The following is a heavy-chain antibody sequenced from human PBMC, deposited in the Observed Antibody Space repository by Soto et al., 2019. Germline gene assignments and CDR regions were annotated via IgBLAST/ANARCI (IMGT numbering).Heavy chain of an antibody. CDR1: GFSLTTPGVG. CDR2: IYSNNHK. V-gene: IGHV2-5*01. CDR3: AHSHRVRTVSDGFDF. J-gene: IGHJ4*02. Sequence: QITLKESGPALVKPTQTLTLTCTFSGFSLTTPGVGVGWIRQPPGKALEWIAVIYSNNHKRYNSSLENRVLITKDASKNRVHLTMINMDSADTATYFCAHSHRVRTVSDGFDFWSQGTLVTVTS. D-gene: IGHD2-21*02.